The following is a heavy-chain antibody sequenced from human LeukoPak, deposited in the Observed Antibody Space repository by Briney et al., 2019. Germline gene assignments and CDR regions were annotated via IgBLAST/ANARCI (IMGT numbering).Heavy chain of an antibody. CDR2: ISYDGSNK. CDR3: AKDTADYGDYYYYGMDV. Sequence: GRSLRLSCAASGFTFSSYGMHWVRQAPGKGLEWVAVISYDGSNKYYADSVKGRFTISRDNSKNTLYLQMNSLRAEDTAVYYCAKDTADYGDYYYYGMDVWGQGTTVTVSS. J-gene: IGHJ6*02. CDR1: GFTFSSYG. V-gene: IGHV3-30*18. D-gene: IGHD4-17*01.